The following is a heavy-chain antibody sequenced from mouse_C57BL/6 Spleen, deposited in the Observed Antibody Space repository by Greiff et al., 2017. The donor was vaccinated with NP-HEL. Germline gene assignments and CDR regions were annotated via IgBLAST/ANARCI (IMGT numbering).Heavy chain of an antibody. Sequence: QVQLQQSGAELVRPGTSVKVSCKASGYAFTNYLIEWVKQRPGQGLEWIGVINPGSGGTNYNEKFKGKATLTADKSSSTAYMQLSSLTSEDSAVYFCARGDYDYDEAWFAYWGQGTLVTVSA. V-gene: IGHV1-54*01. CDR3: ARGDYDYDEAWFAY. CDR1: GYAFTNYL. D-gene: IGHD2-4*01. J-gene: IGHJ3*01. CDR2: INPGSGGT.